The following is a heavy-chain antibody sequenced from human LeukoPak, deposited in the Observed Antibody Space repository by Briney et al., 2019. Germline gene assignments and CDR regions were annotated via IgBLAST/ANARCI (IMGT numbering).Heavy chain of an antibody. J-gene: IGHJ4*02. D-gene: IGHD6-19*01. CDR2: ISSSGSTI. CDR1: GRTFSDYY. CDR3: ASLGEQWLVQYLHY. Sequence: GGSLRLSCAASGRTFSDYYMSWIRQAPGKGLEWLSYISSSGSTIYYADSVKGRFTISRDNAKNSLYLQMNSLRAEDTAVYYCASLGEQWLVQYLHYWGQGTLVTVSS. V-gene: IGHV3-11*04.